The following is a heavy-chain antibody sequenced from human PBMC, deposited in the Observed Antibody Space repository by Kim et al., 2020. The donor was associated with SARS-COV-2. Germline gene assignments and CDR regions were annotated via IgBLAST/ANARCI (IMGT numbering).Heavy chain of an antibody. Sequence: NPPLNSRVSISVNTSKNQFSLKLSSVTAADTALYYCARGGKTGGDFLFDYWGQGTLVTVSS. CDR3: ARGGKTGGDFLFDY. J-gene: IGHJ4*02. D-gene: IGHD4-17*01. V-gene: IGHV4-59*09.